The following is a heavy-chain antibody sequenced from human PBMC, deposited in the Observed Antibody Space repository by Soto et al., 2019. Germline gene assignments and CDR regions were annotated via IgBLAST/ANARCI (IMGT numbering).Heavy chain of an antibody. CDR1: GYTFTSYD. J-gene: IGHJ4*02. CDR2: MNPNSGNT. D-gene: IGHD1-26*01. CDR3: ARASWVRPTIPFAY. V-gene: IGHV1-8*01. Sequence: APVKVSCKASGYTFTSYDINWLRQATGQGLEWMGWMNPNSGNTGYAQKFQGRVTMTRNTSISTAYMELSSLRSEATAVYYCARASWVRPTIPFAYGGQPTLVPVSS.